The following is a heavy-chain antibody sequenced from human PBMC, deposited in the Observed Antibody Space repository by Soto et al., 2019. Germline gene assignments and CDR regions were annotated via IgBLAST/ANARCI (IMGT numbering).Heavy chain of an antibody. CDR3: TRDSYQSYYYGMDG. V-gene: IGHV3-74*01. CDR2: INTDGSST. Sequence: GGSLRLSCAASGFTFSNYWMHWVRQAPGRGLVWVARINTDGSSTSYADSVKGRFTISRDNAKNTLHLQMNSLRAEASAVYHCTRDSYQSYYYGMDGWGQGTTVTVS. J-gene: IGHJ6*02. D-gene: IGHD2-2*01. CDR1: GFTFSNYW.